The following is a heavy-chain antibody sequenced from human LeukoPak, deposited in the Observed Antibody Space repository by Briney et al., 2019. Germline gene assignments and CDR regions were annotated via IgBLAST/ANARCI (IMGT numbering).Heavy chain of an antibody. Sequence: GESLKISCKGSGYSFTSYWIGWVRQVPGKGLEWMGIIYPGDSDTRYTPSFQGQVTLSADKSINTAYLQWSSLKASDIAMYYCARRQGCSSTSCPPDYWGQGTLDTVSP. CDR3: ARRQGCSSTSCPPDY. D-gene: IGHD2-2*01. V-gene: IGHV5-51*01. CDR2: IYPGDSDT. J-gene: IGHJ4*02. CDR1: GYSFTSYW.